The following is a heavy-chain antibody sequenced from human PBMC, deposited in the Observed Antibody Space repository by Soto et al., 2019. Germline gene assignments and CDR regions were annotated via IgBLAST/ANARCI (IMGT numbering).Heavy chain of an antibody. V-gene: IGHV2-70*04. CDR2: IDWDDDK. CDR3: AKTGTDGSWFDP. Sequence: SGPTLVNSTQTLKLTCTFSGFSLSNSGMRVSWIRQPPGKALEWLARIDWDDDKFYSTSLRSRLTISKDTSKNQVVLTMTNMDPVDTATYYCAKTGTDGSWFDPWGQGTLVTVSS. CDR1: GFSLSNSGMR. D-gene: IGHD1-1*01. J-gene: IGHJ5*02.